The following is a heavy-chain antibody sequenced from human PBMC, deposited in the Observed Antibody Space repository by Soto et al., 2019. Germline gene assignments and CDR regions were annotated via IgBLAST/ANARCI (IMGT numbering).Heavy chain of an antibody. CDR3: ARGGVTLGSYYFDY. J-gene: IGHJ4*02. CDR1: GYTFTGYY. CDR2: INPNSGGT. V-gene: IGHV1-2*04. Sequence: ASVKVSCKASGYTFTGYYMHWVRQAPGQGLEWMGWINPNSGGTNYAQKFQGWVTMTRDTSISTAYMELSRLRSDDTAVYYCARGGVTLGSYYFDYWGQGTLVTVSS. D-gene: IGHD3-10*01.